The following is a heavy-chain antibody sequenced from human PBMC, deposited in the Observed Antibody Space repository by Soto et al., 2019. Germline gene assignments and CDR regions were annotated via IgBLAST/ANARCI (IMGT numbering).Heavy chain of an antibody. CDR2: ISAYNGNT. J-gene: IGHJ6*02. V-gene: IGHV1-18*01. CDR3: ARSPHVDTAMLYPDV. Sequence: ASVEVSCKASGFTFSRLGINLVRQGPGQGLEWMGWISAYNGNTNYAQKLQGRVTMTTDTSTSTAYMELRSLRSDDTAVYYCARSPHVDTAMLYPDVWGQGTTVTVSS. CDR1: GFTFSRLG. D-gene: IGHD5-18*01.